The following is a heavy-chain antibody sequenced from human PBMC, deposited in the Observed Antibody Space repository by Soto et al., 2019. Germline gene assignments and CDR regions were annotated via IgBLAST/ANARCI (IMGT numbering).Heavy chain of an antibody. D-gene: IGHD5-18*01. CDR3: ARGHRAMEYYYYYGMDV. CDR2: ISYSGST. Sequence: LSLTCSVSGGSISSSFWSWIRQPPGKELEWIGYISYSGSTTYNPSLKSRITLSVDTSKNQFSLRVASVTAADTAVYYCARGHRAMEYYYYYGMDVWGQGTTVTVSS. V-gene: IGHV4-59*01. CDR1: GGSISSSF. J-gene: IGHJ6*02.